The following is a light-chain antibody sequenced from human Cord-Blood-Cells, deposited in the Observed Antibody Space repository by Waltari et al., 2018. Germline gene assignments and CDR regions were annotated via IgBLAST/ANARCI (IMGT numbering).Light chain of an antibody. V-gene: IGKV1-5*03. CDR1: QNISIW. CDR2: KAS. CDR3: QQYNSYSYS. Sequence: TCRASQNISIWLAWYQQKPGQAPKLLIYKASTLESGVPSRFSGSGSGTEFTLTISSLQPDDFATYYCQQYNSYSYSFGQGTKLEIK. J-gene: IGKJ2*03.